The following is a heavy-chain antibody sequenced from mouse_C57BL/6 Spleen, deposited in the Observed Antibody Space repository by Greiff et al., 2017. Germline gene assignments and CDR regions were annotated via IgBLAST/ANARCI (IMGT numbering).Heavy chain of an antibody. J-gene: IGHJ4*01. CDR3: ARGTAQALYAMDY. Sequence: VQLKESEGGLVQPGSSMKLSCTASGFTFSDYYMAWVRQVPEKGLEWVANINYDGSSTYYLDSLKSRFIISRDNAKNILYLQMSSLKSEDTATYYCARGTAQALYAMDYWGQGTSVTVSS. D-gene: IGHD3-2*02. CDR2: INYDGSST. V-gene: IGHV5-16*01. CDR1: GFTFSDYY.